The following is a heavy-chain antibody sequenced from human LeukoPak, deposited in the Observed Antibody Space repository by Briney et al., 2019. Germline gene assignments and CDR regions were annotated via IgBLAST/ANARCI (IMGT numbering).Heavy chain of an antibody. CDR1: GGSVSNYY. CDR2: FYGSGST. CDR3: ARTGTAYWYFDL. J-gene: IGHJ2*01. Sequence: SETLSLTCSVSGGSVSNYYWSWIRQPPGKGLEWIGYFYGSGSTNYNASLKSRVTTSVDTSKNQFSLKVSSVTAADTAVYHCARTGTAYWYFDLWGRGTLVTVSS. D-gene: IGHD1-14*01. V-gene: IGHV4-59*02.